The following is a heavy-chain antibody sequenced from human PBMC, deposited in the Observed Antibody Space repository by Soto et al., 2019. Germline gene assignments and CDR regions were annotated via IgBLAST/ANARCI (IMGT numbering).Heavy chain of an antibody. CDR2: ISYDGSNK. D-gene: IGHD4-17*01. CDR1: GFTFSSYG. Sequence: QVQLVESGGGVVQPGRSLRLSCAASGFTFSSYGMHWVRQAPGKGLEWVAVISYDGSNKYYADSVKGRFTISRDNSKNTLYLHMSSLRAKDRAVYYCAKLPYGADAFDIWGQGTMVTVSS. J-gene: IGHJ3*02. V-gene: IGHV3-30*18. CDR3: AKLPYGADAFDI.